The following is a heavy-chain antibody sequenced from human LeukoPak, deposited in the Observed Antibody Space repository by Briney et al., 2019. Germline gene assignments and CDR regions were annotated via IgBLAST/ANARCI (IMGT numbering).Heavy chain of an antibody. Sequence: ASVKVSCKASGGTFSSYAISWVRQAPGQGLEWMGGIIPIFGTANYAQKFQGRVTITTDESTSTAYMELSSLRSEDTAVYYCARGLQTVLRYLAWFDPWGQGTLVTVSS. CDR1: GGTFSSYA. CDR3: ARGLQTVLRYLAWFDP. CDR2: IIPIFGTA. J-gene: IGHJ5*02. D-gene: IGHD3-9*01. V-gene: IGHV1-69*05.